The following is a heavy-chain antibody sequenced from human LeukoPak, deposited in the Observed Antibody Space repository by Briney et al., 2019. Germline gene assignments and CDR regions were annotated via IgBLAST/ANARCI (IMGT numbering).Heavy chain of an antibody. V-gene: IGHV4-34*01. CDR2: INHSGST. CDR1: GGSFTGYY. D-gene: IGHD2-15*01. CDR3: ARHIQDIVVVVAASWVDY. J-gene: IGHJ4*02. Sequence: SETLSLTCAVYGGSFTGYYWSWIRQPPGKGLEWIGEINHSGSTNYNPSLKSRVSISVDTSKNQFSLRLSSVTAADTAVYYCARHIQDIVVVVAASWVDYWGQGTLVTVSS.